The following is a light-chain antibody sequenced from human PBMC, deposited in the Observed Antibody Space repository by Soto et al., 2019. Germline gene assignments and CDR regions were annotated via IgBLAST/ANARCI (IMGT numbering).Light chain of an antibody. CDR3: QQYADLPYT. J-gene: IGKJ2*01. V-gene: IGKV3-20*01. Sequence: EIVLTQSPGTLSLSPGERATLSCMASQTLTTRFLPWYQQKPGQAPRLLIYGASSRATGIPDRFSGSGSGTEYTLTISRLEPEDFAVYSCQQYADLPYTFGQGTTLEIK. CDR2: GAS. CDR1: QTLTTRF.